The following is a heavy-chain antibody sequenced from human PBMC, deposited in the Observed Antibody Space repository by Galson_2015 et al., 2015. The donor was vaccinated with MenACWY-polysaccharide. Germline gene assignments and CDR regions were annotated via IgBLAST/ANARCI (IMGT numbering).Heavy chain of an antibody. J-gene: IGHJ4*02. V-gene: IGHV3-23*01. CDR3: AKPGFGRVTTPLDS. CDR1: GFTFSSYA. D-gene: IGHD4-11*01. CDR2: MSGSGDTI. Sequence: SLRLSCAASGFTFSSYAMSWVRQAPGKGLEWVSGMSGSGDTIYYADSVKGRFTISRDNSKNTVYLQMNSLRAEDTALYYCAKPGFGRVTTPLDSWGQGALATVSS.